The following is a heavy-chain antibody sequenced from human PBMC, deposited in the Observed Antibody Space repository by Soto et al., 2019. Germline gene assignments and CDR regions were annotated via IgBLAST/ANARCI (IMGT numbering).Heavy chain of an antibody. CDR3: AREISGSSRFDY. J-gene: IGHJ4*02. CDR2: MNPNSGTT. Sequence: QVQLVQSGAEVKKPGASVKVSCKASGYTFTSYDINWVRQATGQGLEWMGWMNPNSGTTGYAQEFQGRVTMTKNTSITPAYMELSSLRSEDTAVYYCAREISGSSRFDYWGQGNLVTVSS. CDR1: GYTFTSYD. D-gene: IGHD1-26*01. V-gene: IGHV1-8*01.